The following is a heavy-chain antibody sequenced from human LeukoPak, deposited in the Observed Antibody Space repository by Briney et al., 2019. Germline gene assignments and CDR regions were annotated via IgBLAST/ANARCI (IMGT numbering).Heavy chain of an antibody. Sequence: PSETLSLTCAVYGGSFSGYYWSWIRQPPGKGLEWIGEINHSGSTNYNPSLKSRVTISVDTSKNQFSPKLSSVTAADTAVYYCARGSPLMVYAMALGAFDIWGQGTMVTVSS. CDR1: GGSFSGYY. V-gene: IGHV4-34*01. CDR2: INHSGST. D-gene: IGHD2-8*01. CDR3: ARGSPLMVYAMALGAFDI. J-gene: IGHJ3*02.